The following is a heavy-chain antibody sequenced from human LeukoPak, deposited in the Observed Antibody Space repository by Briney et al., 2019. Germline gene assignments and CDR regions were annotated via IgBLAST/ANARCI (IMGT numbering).Heavy chain of an antibody. CDR3: ARAGTRADFWSGYPHEYYMDV. CDR2: ISAYNGNT. D-gene: IGHD3-3*01. CDR1: GYTFTSYG. J-gene: IGHJ6*03. Sequence: ASVKVSCKASGYTFTSYGISWVRQAPGQGLERMGWISAYNGNTNYAQKLQGRVTITTDESTSTAYMELSSLRSEDTAVYFCARAGTRADFWSGYPHEYYMDVWGKGTTVTVSS. V-gene: IGHV1-18*01.